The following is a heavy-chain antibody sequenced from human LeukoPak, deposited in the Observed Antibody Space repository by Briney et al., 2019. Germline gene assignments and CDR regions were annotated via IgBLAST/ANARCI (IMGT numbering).Heavy chain of an antibody. D-gene: IGHD6-19*01. CDR2: IYSGGTA. J-gene: IGHJ4*02. Sequence: PGGSLRLSCAASGFTVSSNYMGWVRQAPGKGLDWVSVIYSGGTAYYADSVKGRSTISRDSSKNILHLQMDSLTVDDTALYYCARGSSLAAVARGFDYWGQGTLVTVSS. CDR1: GFTVSSNY. V-gene: IGHV3-66*02. CDR3: ARGSSLAAVARGFDY.